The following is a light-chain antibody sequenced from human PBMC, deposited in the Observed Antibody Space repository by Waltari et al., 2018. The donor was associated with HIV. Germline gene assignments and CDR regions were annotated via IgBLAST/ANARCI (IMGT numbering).Light chain of an antibody. J-gene: IGLJ2*01. V-gene: IGLV3-21*04. CDR3: QVGDSSRDYYVV. CDR1: SIGTKS. Sequence: SYVLTQPPSVSVAPGHTARITCGGKSIGTKSVHWYQQRPGQAPLLVINYNSDRPTGIPARLSGANSGNTATLTISRVEAGDEADYYCQVGDSSRDYYVVFGGGTKLTVL. CDR2: YNS.